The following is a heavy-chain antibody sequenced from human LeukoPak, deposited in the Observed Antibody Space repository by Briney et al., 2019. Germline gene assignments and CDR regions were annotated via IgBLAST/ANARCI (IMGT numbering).Heavy chain of an antibody. CDR2: ISAYNGDT. CDR3: ARGPHERSGYPDD. V-gene: IGHV1-18*01. Sequence: GASVKVSCKASGYTFTNYGLTWVRQAPGQGLEWMGWISAYNGDTNFAQRLQGRVTMTTDTSTSTAYMELRSLRSDDTAVYYCARGPHERSGYPDDWGQGTLVTVSS. CDR1: GYTFTNYG. J-gene: IGHJ4*02. D-gene: IGHD3-22*01.